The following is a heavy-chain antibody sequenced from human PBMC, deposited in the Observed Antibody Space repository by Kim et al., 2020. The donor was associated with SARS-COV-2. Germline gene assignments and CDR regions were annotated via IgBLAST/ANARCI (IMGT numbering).Heavy chain of an antibody. J-gene: IGHJ6*02. CDR3: ARSMGESYYYYYGMDV. Sequence: SVKGRFTISRDNAKNSLYLQMNSLRAEDTAVYYCARSMGESYYYYYGMDVWGQGTTVTVSS. D-gene: IGHD1-26*01. V-gene: IGHV3-48*03.